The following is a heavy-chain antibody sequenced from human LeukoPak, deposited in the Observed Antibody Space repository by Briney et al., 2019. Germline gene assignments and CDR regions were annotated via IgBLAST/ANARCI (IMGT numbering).Heavy chain of an antibody. Sequence: ASVKVSCKASGYTFTSYDINWVRQATGQGLEWMGWMNPNSGNTGYARKFQGRVTVTTDESTSTAYMELSSLRSEDTAVYYCAVFKYYDFWSGYYFDYWGQGTLVTVSS. CDR3: AVFKYYDFWSGYYFDY. D-gene: IGHD3-3*01. CDR2: MNPNSGNT. J-gene: IGHJ4*02. V-gene: IGHV1-8*01. CDR1: GYTFTSYD.